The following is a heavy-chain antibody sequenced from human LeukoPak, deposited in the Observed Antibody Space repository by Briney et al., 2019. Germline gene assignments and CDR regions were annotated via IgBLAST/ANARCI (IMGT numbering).Heavy chain of an antibody. CDR1: GFTFSSYW. D-gene: IGHD6-13*01. CDR3: LAAAGTIG. J-gene: IGHJ4*02. CDR2: VNNDGSTT. Sequence: GGSLRLSCAASGFTFSSYWMHLVRQAPGKGLVWVSRVNNDGSTTSYADSARGRFTISRDNTKNTLYLQMNSLRAEDTAVYFCLAAAGTIGWGQGTLVTVSS. V-gene: IGHV3-74*01.